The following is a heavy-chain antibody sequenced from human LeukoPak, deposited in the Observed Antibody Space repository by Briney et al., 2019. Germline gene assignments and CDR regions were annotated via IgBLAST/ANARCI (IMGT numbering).Heavy chain of an antibody. CDR2: IIPIFGTA. Sequence: SSVKVSCKASGGTFSSYAISWVRQAPGQGLEWMGRIIPIFGTANYAQKFQGRVTITTDESTSTAYMELSSLRSEDTAVHYCARGYYDFWSGSGPGWFDPWGQGTLVTVSS. V-gene: IGHV1-69*05. CDR1: GGTFSSYA. CDR3: ARGYYDFWSGSGPGWFDP. J-gene: IGHJ5*02. D-gene: IGHD3-3*01.